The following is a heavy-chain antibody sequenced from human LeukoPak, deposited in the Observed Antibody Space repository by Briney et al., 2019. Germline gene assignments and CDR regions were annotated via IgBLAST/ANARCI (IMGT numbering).Heavy chain of an antibody. CDR3: VKDRPCDICMPMDG. V-gene: IGHV3-23*01. CDR1: GFTFTSYS. J-gene: IGHJ6*02. D-gene: IGHD2-2*01. CDR2: VCRSGANT. Sequence: GGSLRLSCGASGFTFTSYSMSWVRQAPGKGLEGVSGVCRSGANTYYADSVKGRFTISRDNSKNTVYLQLDSLRVEDTAIYYCVKDRPCDICMPMDGWGQGTTVTVSS.